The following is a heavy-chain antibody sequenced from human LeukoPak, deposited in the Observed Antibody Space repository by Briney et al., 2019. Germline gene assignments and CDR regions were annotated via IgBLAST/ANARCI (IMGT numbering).Heavy chain of an antibody. D-gene: IGHD1-26*01. Sequence: QAGGSLRLSCEASGFSFRHYVMHWVRQAPGQGLEYVSTISSNGDITYYTNSVKGRFTISRDNSKNTMYLQMNSLRAEDTAVYYCARGVSESWDYYYYYMDVWGKGTTVTVSS. V-gene: IGHV3-64*01. J-gene: IGHJ6*03. CDR3: ARGVSESWDYYYYYMDV. CDR2: ISSNGDIT. CDR1: GFSFRHYV.